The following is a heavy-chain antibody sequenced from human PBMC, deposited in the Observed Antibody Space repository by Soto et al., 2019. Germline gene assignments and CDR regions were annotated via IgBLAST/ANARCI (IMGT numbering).Heavy chain of an antibody. J-gene: IGHJ4*02. D-gene: IGHD3-10*01. CDR3: ATGLVRGVPYYFDF. Sequence: WAQQETGKGLEWMGGFDPEDGETIYAQKFQGRVTMTEDTSTDTAYMELSSLRSEDTAVYYCATGLVRGVPYYFDFWGQGTLVTVSS. V-gene: IGHV1-24*01. CDR2: FDPEDGET.